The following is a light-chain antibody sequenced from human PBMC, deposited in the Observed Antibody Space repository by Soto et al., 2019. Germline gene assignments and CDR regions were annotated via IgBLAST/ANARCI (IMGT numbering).Light chain of an antibody. CDR3: QQYGSSPPYT. V-gene: IGKV3-20*01. CDR1: QSVSSSY. Sequence: EIVLTQSPGTLSLSPGERATLSCRASQSVSSSYLAWYQQKPGQAPRLLIYGASSRATGIPDRFSGSGSGTGFNLTISRLEPEDFAVYYCQQYGSSPPYTFGQGTKLE. J-gene: IGKJ2*01. CDR2: GAS.